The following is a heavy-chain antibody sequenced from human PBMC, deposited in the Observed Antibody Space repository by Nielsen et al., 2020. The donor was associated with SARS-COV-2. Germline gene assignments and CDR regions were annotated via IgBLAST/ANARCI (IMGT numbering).Heavy chain of an antibody. CDR3: ASGQVVFEQCLMQNWFDP. CDR2: IIPILGIA. V-gene: IGHV1-69*04. J-gene: IGHJ5*02. Sequence: SVKVSCKASGGTFSSYAISWVRQAPGQGLEWMGRIIPILGIANYAQKFQGRVTITADKSTSTAYMELSSLRSEYTAVYYCASGQVVFEQCLMQNWFDPWCHGTLVTVSS. CDR1: GGTFSSYA. D-gene: IGHD6-19*01.